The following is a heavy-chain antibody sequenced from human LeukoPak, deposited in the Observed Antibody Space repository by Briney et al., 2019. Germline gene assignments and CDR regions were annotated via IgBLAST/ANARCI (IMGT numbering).Heavy chain of an antibody. J-gene: IGHJ6*04. D-gene: IGHD6-13*01. CDR2: IYDSGGT. CDR3: ARDGIAAAGDNPLNYYYGMDV. CDR1: GGSISSYY. Sequence: SETLSLTCIVSGGSISSYYWSWIRQPPGKGLEWIGYIYDSGGTNYNPSLKSRVTISVDTSKNQFSLNLHSVTAADTAVYYCARDGIAAAGDNPLNYYYGMDVWGKGTTVTVSS. V-gene: IGHV4-59*01.